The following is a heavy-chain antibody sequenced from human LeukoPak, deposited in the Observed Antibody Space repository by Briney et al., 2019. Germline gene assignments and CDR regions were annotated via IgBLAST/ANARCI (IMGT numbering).Heavy chain of an antibody. CDR2: IYYSGRT. CDR3: ASGTPSYYDFWSAYNPFDY. J-gene: IGHJ4*02. Sequence: SETLSLTCTVSGGSISSSSYYWGWSRRPPGKGLEWNGRIYYSGRTYYNPSLKSRFTISVDTSKNQFSLKLSSVTAADTAVYYCASGTPSYYDFWSAYNPFDYWGQGTLVTVSS. CDR1: GGSISSSSYY. D-gene: IGHD3-3*01. V-gene: IGHV4-39*01.